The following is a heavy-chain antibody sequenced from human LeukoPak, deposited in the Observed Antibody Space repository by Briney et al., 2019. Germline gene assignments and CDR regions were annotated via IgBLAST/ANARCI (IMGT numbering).Heavy chain of an antibody. D-gene: IGHD3-22*01. V-gene: IGHV1-18*01. Sequence: DSVKVSCKASGYTFTSYGISWVRQAPGQGLEWMGWISAYNGNTNYAQKLQGRVTMTTDTSTSTAYMELRSLRSDDTAVYYCARRLAAYDSSGYSDYWGQGTLVTVSS. CDR3: ARRLAAYDSSGYSDY. J-gene: IGHJ4*02. CDR1: GYTFTSYG. CDR2: ISAYNGNT.